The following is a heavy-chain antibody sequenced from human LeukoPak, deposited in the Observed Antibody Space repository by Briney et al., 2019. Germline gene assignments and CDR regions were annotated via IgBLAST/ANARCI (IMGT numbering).Heavy chain of an antibody. CDR2: IFSGGST. Sequence: GGSLTLSPAASGFTFSRNYMTWVRQTPGKGLDWVSVIFSGGSTYYADSVKGRFTISRDNSKNTLYLQMNRLRPEDTAVYYCAMGDDAFDMWSQGSMATVSS. V-gene: IGHV3-53*01. D-gene: IGHD2-21*01. CDR1: GFTFSRNY. CDR3: AMGDDAFDM. J-gene: IGHJ3*02.